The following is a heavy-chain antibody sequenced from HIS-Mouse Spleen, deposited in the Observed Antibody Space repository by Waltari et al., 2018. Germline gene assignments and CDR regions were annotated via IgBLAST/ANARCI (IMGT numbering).Heavy chain of an antibody. V-gene: IGHV4-31*03. Sequence: QVQLQESGPGLVKPSQTLSLTCTVSGGSISSGGYYWSWIRQHPGKGLEWIGSIYYSGSTYSHPSRKTRVTISVDTSKNQFSLKLSAVTAADTAVYYCARVPPRIFGVVIIPGAFDIWGQGTMVTVSS. CDR3: ARVPPRIFGVVIIPGAFDI. CDR1: GGSISSGGYY. CDR2: IYYSGST. J-gene: IGHJ3*02. D-gene: IGHD3-3*01.